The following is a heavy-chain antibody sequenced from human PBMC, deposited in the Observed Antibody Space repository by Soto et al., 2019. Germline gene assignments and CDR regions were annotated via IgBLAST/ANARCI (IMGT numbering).Heavy chain of an antibody. V-gene: IGHV5-51*01. Sequence: PGESLKISCKGSGYSFTSYWIGWVRQMPGKGLEWMGIIYPGDSDTRYSPSFQGQVTISADKSISTAYLQWSSLKASDTAMYYCARLQGEIEYSQTEPHGPSGLDYWGQGTLVTVSS. CDR1: GYSFTSYW. CDR3: ARLQGEIEYSQTEPHGPSGLDY. J-gene: IGHJ4*02. CDR2: IYPGDSDT. D-gene: IGHD6-6*01.